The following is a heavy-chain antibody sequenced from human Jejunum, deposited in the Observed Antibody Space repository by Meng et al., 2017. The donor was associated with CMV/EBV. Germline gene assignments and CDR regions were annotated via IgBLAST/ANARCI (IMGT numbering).Heavy chain of an antibody. D-gene: IGHD6-19*01. J-gene: IGHJ5*02. V-gene: IGHV3-74*01. CDR3: ARKNSGADLDL. CDR2: INTDGTDS. Sequence: SCGASGFTFSRHWMHWVRQTPGKGLVWVSRINTDGTDSDSADSMKGRFTISRANAKNTLYLQMNSLRAEDTAVYYCARKNSGADLDLWGQGTLVTVSS. CDR1: GFTFSRHW.